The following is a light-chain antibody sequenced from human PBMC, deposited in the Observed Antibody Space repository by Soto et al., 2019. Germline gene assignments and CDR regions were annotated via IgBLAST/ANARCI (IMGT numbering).Light chain of an antibody. Sequence: DIVMTQSPDSLAVSLGERATINCKSSQSVLYSSNNKNYLAWYQQKPGQPPKLLIYWASTRESGVPDRFSGSGSWTDFTLPISSLQAEDVAVYYCQQYYSTPLTFGQGTKVEIK. CDR1: QSVLYSSNNKNY. J-gene: IGKJ1*01. CDR3: QQYYSTPLT. V-gene: IGKV4-1*01. CDR2: WAS.